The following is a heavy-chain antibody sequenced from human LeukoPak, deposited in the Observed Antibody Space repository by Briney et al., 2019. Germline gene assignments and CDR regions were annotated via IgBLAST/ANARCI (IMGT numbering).Heavy chain of an antibody. V-gene: IGHV1-18*01. CDR2: ISAYNGNT. CDR3: ARDLVVPAPEGYFDY. D-gene: IGHD2-2*01. J-gene: IGHJ4*02. Sequence: ASVKVSCKASGYTFTSYGISWVRLAPGQGLEWMGWISAYNGNTNYAQKLQGRVTMTTDTSTSTAYMELRSLRSDDTAVYYCARDLVVPAPEGYFDYWGQGTLVTVSS. CDR1: GYTFTSYG.